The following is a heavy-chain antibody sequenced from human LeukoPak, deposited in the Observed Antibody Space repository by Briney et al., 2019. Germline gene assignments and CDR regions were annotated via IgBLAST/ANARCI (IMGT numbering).Heavy chain of an antibody. V-gene: IGHV3-21*01. CDR1: GFSFSSYS. CDR3: ARATPYFDY. J-gene: IGHJ4*02. Sequence: GGSLRLSCAASGFSFSSYSMNWVRQAPGKGLEWVSSISSSSIYIDYADSVKGRFTISRDNAKSPMYLQMNSLRAEDTAVYYCARATPYFDYWGQGTLVTVSS. CDR2: ISSSSIYI.